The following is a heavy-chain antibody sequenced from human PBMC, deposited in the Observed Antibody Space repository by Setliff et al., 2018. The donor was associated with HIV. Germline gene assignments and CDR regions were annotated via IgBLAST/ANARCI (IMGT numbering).Heavy chain of an antibody. CDR1: GGSFSGYY. CDR3: ARIYDYGSYYFDY. CDR2: INHSGNT. V-gene: IGHV4-34*01. Sequence: TSETLSLTCAVYGGSFSGYYWSWIRQPPGKGLEWIGEINHSGNTNYNPSLKSRVTISVDTSKKHFSLKLSSMTAADTAVYYCARIYDYGSYYFDYWGQGTLVTVSS. D-gene: IGHD3-10*01. J-gene: IGHJ4*02.